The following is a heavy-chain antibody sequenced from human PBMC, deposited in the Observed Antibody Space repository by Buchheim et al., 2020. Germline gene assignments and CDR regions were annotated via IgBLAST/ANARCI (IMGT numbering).Heavy chain of an antibody. J-gene: IGHJ5*02. CDR1: GGSFSGYY. CDR3: AREDSSSWSKRNNWFDT. V-gene: IGHV4-34*01. D-gene: IGHD6-13*01. CDR2: INHSGST. Sequence: QVQLQQWGAGLLKPSETLSLTCAVYGGSFSGYYWSWIRQPPGKGLEWIGEINHSGSTNYNPSLKSRVTISVDTSKNQFSLKLSSVTAADTAVYYCAREDSSSWSKRNNWFDTWGQGTL.